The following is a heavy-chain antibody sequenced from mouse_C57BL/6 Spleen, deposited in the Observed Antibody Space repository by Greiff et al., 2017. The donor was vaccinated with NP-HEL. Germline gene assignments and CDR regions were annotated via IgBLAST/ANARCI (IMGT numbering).Heavy chain of an antibody. CDR3: ARSSDPFYSPFAY. V-gene: IGHV1-78*01. Sequence: VKLQESDAELVKPGASVKISCKVSGYTFTDHTIHWMKQRPEQGLEWIGYIYPRDGSTKYNEKFKGKATLTADKSSSTAYMQLNSLTSEDSAVYFCARSSDPFYSPFAYWGQGTLVTVSA. CDR1: GYTFTDHT. CDR2: IYPRDGST. D-gene: IGHD2-12*01. J-gene: IGHJ3*01.